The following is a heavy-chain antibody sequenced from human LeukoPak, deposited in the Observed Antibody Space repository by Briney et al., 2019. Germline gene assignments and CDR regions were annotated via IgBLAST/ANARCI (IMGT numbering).Heavy chain of an antibody. Sequence: PSETLSLTCIVSGGISSSYYWGWVRQPPGKGLEWVASIYYTGTTYYNPSLKSRLTISVDTSKSQFSLGLSSVTAADTAVYYCARHRKRITGTTHAFDIWGQGTMVTVSS. CDR2: IYYTGTT. CDR3: ARHRKRITGTTHAFDI. CDR1: GGISSSYY. V-gene: IGHV4-39*01. D-gene: IGHD1-7*01. J-gene: IGHJ3*02.